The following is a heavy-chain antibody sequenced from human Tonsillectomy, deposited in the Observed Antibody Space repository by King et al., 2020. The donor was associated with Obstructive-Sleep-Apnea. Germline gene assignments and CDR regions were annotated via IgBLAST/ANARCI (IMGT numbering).Heavy chain of an antibody. CDR3: AGDGSGNWYFDL. CDR1: GGSISSSNYY. Sequence: LQLQESGPGLVKPSETLSLTCTVSGGSISSSNYYWGWIRQPPGKGLEWIGSIYYSGSTYYNPSLKSRDTRSVATSKNQFSLKPRSVTAADTAVYYCAGDGSGNWYFDLWGRGTLVTVSS. CDR2: IYYSGST. V-gene: IGHV4-39*07. J-gene: IGHJ2*01. D-gene: IGHD3-10*01.